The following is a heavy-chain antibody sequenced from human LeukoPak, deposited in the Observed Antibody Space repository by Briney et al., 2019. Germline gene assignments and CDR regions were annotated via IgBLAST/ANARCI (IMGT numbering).Heavy chain of an antibody. J-gene: IGHJ6*04. D-gene: IGHD3-9*01. V-gene: IGHV3-64D*06. CDR2: ISSNGGST. CDR3: ALLRYSFYGMDV. CDR1: GFTFSSYA. Sequence: PGGSLRLSCSASGFTFSSYAMHWVRQAPGKGLEYVSAISSNGGSTYYADSVKGRFTIYRDNSKNTLYLQMSSLRAEDTAVYYCALLRYSFYGMDVWGKGTTVTVSS.